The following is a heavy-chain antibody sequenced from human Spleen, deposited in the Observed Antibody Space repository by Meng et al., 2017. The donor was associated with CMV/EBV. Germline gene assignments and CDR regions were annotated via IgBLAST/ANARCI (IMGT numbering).Heavy chain of an antibody. Sequence: GESLKISCAASGFTFSSYAINWVRQAPGKGLEWVSTISGSGGSTYYADSVKGLFTISRDNSKNTLFLQMNSLRAEDTAVYYCAKSQGLAIFGVVTYYFDYWGQGTLVTVSS. D-gene: IGHD3-3*01. V-gene: IGHV3-23*01. CDR3: AKSQGLAIFGVVTYYFDY. J-gene: IGHJ4*02. CDR2: ISGSGGST. CDR1: GFTFSSYA.